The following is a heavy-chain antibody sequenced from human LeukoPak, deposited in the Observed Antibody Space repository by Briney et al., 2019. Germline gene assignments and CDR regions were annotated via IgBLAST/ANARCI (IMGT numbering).Heavy chain of an antibody. V-gene: IGHV4-39*07. Sequence: PSETLSLTCTVSGGSISSSSYYWGWIRQPPGKGLEWIGSIYYSGSTYYNPSLKSRVTISVDTSKNQFSLKLSSVTAADTAVYYCARNPIVGHPKPIDIWGQGTMVTVSS. D-gene: IGHD3-22*01. CDR3: ARNPIVGHPKPIDI. J-gene: IGHJ3*02. CDR1: GGSISSSSYY. CDR2: IYYSGST.